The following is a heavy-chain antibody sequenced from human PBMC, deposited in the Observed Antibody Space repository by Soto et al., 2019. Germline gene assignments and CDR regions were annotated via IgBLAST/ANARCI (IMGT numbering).Heavy chain of an antibody. V-gene: IGHV1-46*01. CDR1: GYTFTSYY. Sequence: ASVKVSCKASGYTFTSYYMHWVRQAPGQGLEWMGIINPSGGSTSYAQKLQGRVTMTTDTSTSTAYMELRSLRSDDTAVYYCARDRECSSTSCYAHFDYWGQGTLVTVSS. J-gene: IGHJ4*02. CDR3: ARDRECSSTSCYAHFDY. CDR2: INPSGGST. D-gene: IGHD2-2*01.